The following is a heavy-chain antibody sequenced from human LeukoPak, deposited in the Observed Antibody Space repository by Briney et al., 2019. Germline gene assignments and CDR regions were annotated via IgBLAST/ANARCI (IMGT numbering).Heavy chain of an antibody. CDR2: IGGTNGRT. V-gene: IGHV3-23*01. J-gene: IGHJ4*02. CDR1: GFTSSSYA. Sequence: GGSLRLSCAASGFTSSSYAMSWVRQAPGKGLEWVSAIGGTNGRTYYADSVKGRFTISRDNSKNTLYLQMNSLRDEDTAVYYCAKHYYDSSGTPRYFDYWGQGTLVTVSS. CDR3: AKHYYDSSGTPRYFDY. D-gene: IGHD3-22*01.